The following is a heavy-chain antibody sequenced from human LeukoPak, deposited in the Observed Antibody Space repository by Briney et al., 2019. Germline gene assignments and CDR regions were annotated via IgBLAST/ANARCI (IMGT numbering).Heavy chain of an antibody. CDR3: ARSSPCIAVAGCQFDY. J-gene: IGHJ4*02. D-gene: IGHD6-19*01. CDR2: VYYSGST. V-gene: IGHV4-59*12. Sequence: SETLSLTCTVSGDFITAYYWSWIRQPPGKGLEWIGYVYYSGSTEYNPSLRSRVTISVDTSKNQFSLKLSSVTAADTAVYYCARSSPCIAVAGCQFDYWGQGTLVTVSS. CDR1: GDFITAYY.